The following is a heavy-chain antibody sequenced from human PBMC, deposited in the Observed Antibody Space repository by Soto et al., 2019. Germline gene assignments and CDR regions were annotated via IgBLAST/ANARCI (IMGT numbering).Heavy chain of an antibody. V-gene: IGHV1-2*02. J-gene: IGHJ6*02. CDR1: GYTFPVSY. Sequence: QVQLVQSGAEVKKPGASVKVSCETSGYTFPVSYTHWLRQAPGQGLEWMGWINPNSGDTNYAHKFEGRVTMTRTSSAGTAYMELGGLRSDDTAVYFCARESAGKTLYGMDVWGQGTTVTVSS. CDR3: ARESAGKTLYGMDV. D-gene: IGHD1-1*01. CDR2: INPNSGDT.